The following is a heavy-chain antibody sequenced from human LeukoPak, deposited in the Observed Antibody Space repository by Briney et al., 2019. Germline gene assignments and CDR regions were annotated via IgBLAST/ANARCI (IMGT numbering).Heavy chain of an antibody. CDR3: AKIRPPAYDI. CDR1: GFTVSSNS. Sequence: PGGSLRLSCTVSGFTVSSNSMNWVRQAPGKGLEWVSAISGSDGSTYYADSVKGRFTISRDNSKNTLYLQMNSLRAEDTAVYYCAKIRPPAYDIWGQGTMVTVSS. J-gene: IGHJ3*02. D-gene: IGHD3-3*02. V-gene: IGHV3-23*01. CDR2: ISGSDGST.